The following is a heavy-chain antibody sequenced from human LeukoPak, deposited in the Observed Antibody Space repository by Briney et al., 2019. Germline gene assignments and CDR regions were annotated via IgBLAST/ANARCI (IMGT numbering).Heavy chain of an antibody. CDR1: GFSFSDYW. CDR2: IKYDGSEK. CDR3: ARSPLDGYSYGYEDY. D-gene: IGHD5-18*01. J-gene: IGHJ4*02. Sequence: GGSLRLSCAASGFSFSDYWMSWARQAPGKGLEWVANIKYDGSEKYYVDSVEGRFTISRDNAKNSLYLQMKTLRAEDTALYYCARSPLDGYSYGYEDYWGQGTLVTVSS. V-gene: IGHV3-7*01.